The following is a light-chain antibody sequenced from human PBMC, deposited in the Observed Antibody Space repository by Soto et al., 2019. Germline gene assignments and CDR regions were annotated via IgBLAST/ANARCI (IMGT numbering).Light chain of an antibody. Sequence: IQNPSNLSGSLGDGVTITCRASQTISSWLAWYQQKPGKAPKLLIYKASTLKSGVPSRFSGSGSGTEFTLTISSLQPDDFATYYCQHYNSYSEAFGQGTKVDI. CDR3: QHYNSYSEA. CDR2: KAS. J-gene: IGKJ1*01. V-gene: IGKV1-5*03. CDR1: QTISSW.